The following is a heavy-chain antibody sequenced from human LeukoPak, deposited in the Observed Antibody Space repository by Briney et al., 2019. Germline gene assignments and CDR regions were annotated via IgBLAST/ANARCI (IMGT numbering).Heavy chain of an antibody. D-gene: IGHD3-10*01. CDR2: IRSKANSYAT. J-gene: IGHJ4*02. V-gene: IGHV3-73*01. CDR1: GFTFSGSA. Sequence: TGGSLRLSCAASGFTFSGSAMHWVRQASGKGLEWVGRIRSKANSYATAYAASVKGRFTISRDDSKNTAYLQMNSLKTEDTAVYYCTRPPAYYYGSGNDYWGQGTLVTVSS. CDR3: TRPPAYYYGSGNDY.